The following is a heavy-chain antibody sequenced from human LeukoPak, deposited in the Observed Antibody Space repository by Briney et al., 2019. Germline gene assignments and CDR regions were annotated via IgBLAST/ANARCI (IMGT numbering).Heavy chain of an antibody. CDR3: ARQTGIGSGDAFDI. D-gene: IGHD3-10*01. CDR1: GGSISSYY. Sequence: AETLSLTCTVSGGSISSYYWSWIRQPPGKGLEWIGYIYYSGSTNYNPSLKSRVTISVDTSKIQFSLKLSPVTAADTAVYYCARQTGIGSGDAFDIWGQGTMVTVSS. CDR2: IYYSGST. V-gene: IGHV4-59*01. J-gene: IGHJ3*02.